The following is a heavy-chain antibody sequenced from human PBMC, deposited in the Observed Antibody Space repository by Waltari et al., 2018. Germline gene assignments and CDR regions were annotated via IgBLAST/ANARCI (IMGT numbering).Heavy chain of an antibody. CDR3: ARDGVGGVDY. D-gene: IGHD2-8*02. Sequence: QVQLQESGPGLVKPSETLSLTCTVSGGSISSYYWSWIRQPPGKGLEWIGYIYYSGSTNYNPSLKSRVTISVDTSKNQFSLKLSSVTAADTAVYYCARDGVGGVDYWGQGTLVTVSS. V-gene: IGHV4-59*01. CDR1: GGSISSYY. J-gene: IGHJ4*02. CDR2: IYYSGST.